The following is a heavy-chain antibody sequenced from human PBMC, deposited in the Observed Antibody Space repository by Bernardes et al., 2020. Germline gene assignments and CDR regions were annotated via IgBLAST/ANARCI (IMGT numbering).Heavy chain of an antibody. V-gene: IGHV3-7*01. D-gene: IGHD5-12*01. CDR1: GFTFSTYW. CDR2: IKQDGSEK. CDR3: ARDPPGHSGYDC. J-gene: IGHJ4*02. Sequence: GGSLILSCAASGFTFSTYWMTWVRQAPGKGLEWVANIKQDGSEKYYMDSVKGRFTISRDNAKNSLYLQMNGVRAEDTAVYYCARDPPGHSGYDCWGQGTLVTVSS.